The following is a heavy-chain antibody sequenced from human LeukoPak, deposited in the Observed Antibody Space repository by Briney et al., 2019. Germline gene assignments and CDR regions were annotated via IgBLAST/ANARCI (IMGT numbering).Heavy chain of an antibody. CDR2: VHYSGST. CDR1: GGSISNYY. CDR3: ARGYSSSWYYFDY. D-gene: IGHD6-13*01. Sequence: SETLSLTCSVSGGSISNYYWSWIRQPPGKGLEWIGYVHYSGSTNYNPSLKSRATISVDTSKSQFSLKLSSVTAADTAIYYCARGYSSSWYYFDYWGQGTLVTVSS. J-gene: IGHJ4*02. V-gene: IGHV4-59*08.